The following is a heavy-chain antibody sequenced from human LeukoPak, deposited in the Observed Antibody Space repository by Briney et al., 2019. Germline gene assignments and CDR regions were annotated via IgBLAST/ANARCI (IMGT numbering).Heavy chain of an antibody. Sequence: SVKASCKASGGTFSSYAISWVRQAPGQGLEWMRGIIPIFGTANYAQKFQGRVTITTDESTSTAYMELSSLRSEDTAVYYCARDPVQGSAFDIWGQGTMVTVSS. J-gene: IGHJ3*02. V-gene: IGHV1-69*05. CDR1: GGTFSSYA. D-gene: IGHD1-1*01. CDR2: IIPIFGTA. CDR3: ARDPVQGSAFDI.